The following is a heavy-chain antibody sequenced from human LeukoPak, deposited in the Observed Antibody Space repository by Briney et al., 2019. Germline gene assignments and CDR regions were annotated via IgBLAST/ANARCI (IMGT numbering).Heavy chain of an antibody. CDR1: GYTFTSYA. D-gene: IGHD2-15*01. J-gene: IGHJ5*02. Sequence: ASVKVSCKASGYTFTSYAMNWVRQAPGQGLEWMGWINTNTGNPTYAQGFTGRFVFSLDTSVSTAYLQISSLKAEDTAVYYCARERRMGLGYCSGGSCYGGGWFDPWGQGTLVTVSS. CDR3: ARERRMGLGYCSGGSCYGGGWFDP. CDR2: INTNTGNP. V-gene: IGHV7-4-1*02.